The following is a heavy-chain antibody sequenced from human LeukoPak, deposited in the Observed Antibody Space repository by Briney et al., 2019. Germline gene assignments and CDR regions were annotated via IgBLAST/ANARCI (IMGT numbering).Heavy chain of an antibody. J-gene: IGHJ4*02. CDR2: IHYSGST. V-gene: IGHV4-59*08. Sequence: PSETLSLTCTVSGGTISSYYWNWIRQPPGKGLEWIGYIHYSGSTKYNPSLKSRVTISVDTYKNQFSLKLSSVTAADTAVYYCARWYSSGWAFAYWGQGTLVTVSS. CDR3: ARWYSSGWAFAY. CDR1: GGTISSYY. D-gene: IGHD6-19*01.